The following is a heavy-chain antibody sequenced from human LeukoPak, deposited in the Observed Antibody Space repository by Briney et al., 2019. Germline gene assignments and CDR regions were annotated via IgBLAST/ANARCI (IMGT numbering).Heavy chain of an antibody. Sequence: PSETLSLTCAVSGGSISSSYWSWIRQPAGKGLEWIGRVYTSGSTNYNYNPSLKSRLTMSVDTSKNQFSLKPSSVTAADTAVYYCARDPTSALWGQGTLVTVSS. V-gene: IGHV4-4*07. CDR2: VYTSGST. J-gene: IGHJ4*02. CDR3: ARDPTSAL. CDR1: GGSISSSY.